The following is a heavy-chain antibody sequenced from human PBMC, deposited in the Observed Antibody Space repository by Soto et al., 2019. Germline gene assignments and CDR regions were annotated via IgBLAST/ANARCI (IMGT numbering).Heavy chain of an antibody. CDR2: IYRSGST. D-gene: IGHD3-16*01. CDR1: GDSVRNQY. J-gene: IGHJ6*03. CDR3: ARTLDYGHMDV. Sequence: QVQMQESGPGLVKPSETLSLTCTVSGDSVRNQYWSWIRRPPGRGLEWIGYIYRSGSTKYNPSLKRRLTISVDTSKNQCSLKLSSVTAADTAVYYCARTLDYGHMDVWGKGTTVTVSS. V-gene: IGHV4-4*09.